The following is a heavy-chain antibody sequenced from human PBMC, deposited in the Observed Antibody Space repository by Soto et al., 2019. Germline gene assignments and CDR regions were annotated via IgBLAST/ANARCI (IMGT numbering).Heavy chain of an antibody. V-gene: IGHV3-30-3*02. CDR2: ISYDGDNR. D-gene: IGHD5-12*01. CDR1: GFSFSHYA. J-gene: IGHJ5*02. CDR3: AKMYRGYSGYIQS. Sequence: PGGSLRLSCAAAGFSFSHYAMHWVRQPPGKGLEWVALISYDGDNRYFSDSVRGRFTISRDNYKTTVHLEMNDLRLDDTATYYCAKMYRGYSGYIQSWGQGTLVTVSS.